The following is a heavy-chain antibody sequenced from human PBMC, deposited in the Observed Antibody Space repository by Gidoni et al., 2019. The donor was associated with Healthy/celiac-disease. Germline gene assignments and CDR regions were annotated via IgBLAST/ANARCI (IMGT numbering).Heavy chain of an antibody. Sequence: QVQLQQWGAGLLTSSETLSLTCAVYGGSFSGYSCSWIRPPPGKGLEWIGEINHSGSTNYNPSLKSRVTISVDTSKNQFSLKLSSVTAADTAVYYCARAGYCSSTSCFDDAFDIWGQGTMVTVSS. CDR2: INHSGST. V-gene: IGHV4-34*01. J-gene: IGHJ3*02. D-gene: IGHD2-2*01. CDR1: GGSFSGYS. CDR3: ARAGYCSSTSCFDDAFDI.